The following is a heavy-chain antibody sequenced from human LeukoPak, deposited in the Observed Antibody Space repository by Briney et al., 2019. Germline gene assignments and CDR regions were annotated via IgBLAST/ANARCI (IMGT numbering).Heavy chain of an antibody. CDR3: AVYYYGSGTPPFDA. Sequence: SVKVSCKASGGTFSSYAISCVRQAPGQGLESMGGIIPIFGTANYAQKFQGRVMVTADKSTSTAYMELSSLRSEDTAVYYCAVYYYGSGTPPFDAWGEGTLVTVSS. J-gene: IGHJ5*02. CDR2: IIPIFGTA. V-gene: IGHV1-69*06. D-gene: IGHD3-10*01. CDR1: GGTFSSYA.